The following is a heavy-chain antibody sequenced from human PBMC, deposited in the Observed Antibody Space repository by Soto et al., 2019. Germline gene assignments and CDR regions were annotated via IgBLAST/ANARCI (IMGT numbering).Heavy chain of an antibody. D-gene: IGHD5-18*01. J-gene: IGHJ4*02. CDR2: VNPKNGDI. V-gene: IGHV1-8*01. CDR1: GYTFSNYD. CDR3: AKVSRKGYAIEFDY. Sequence: QVQLVQSGAELKKPGASVKVSCKASGYTFSNYDMNWVRQATGQGPEWIGWVNPKNGDIGSAQKFQGRVTLTPDITTTTANMELTSLRSEDTAINYWAKVSRKGYAIEFDYWCQGTLITVSS.